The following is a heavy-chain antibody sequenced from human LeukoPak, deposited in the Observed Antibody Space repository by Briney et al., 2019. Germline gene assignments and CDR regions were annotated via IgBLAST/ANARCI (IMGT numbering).Heavy chain of an antibody. V-gene: IGHV3-74*01. CDR2: INSDGSST. CDR3: ARVPPTSGNFDY. CDR1: GFTFSSYW. D-gene: IGHD3-3*01. J-gene: IGHJ4*02. Sequence: GGSLRLSCAASGFTFSSYWMHWVRQAPGKGLVWVSRINSDGSSTSYADSVKGRFTISRDNAKNTLYLQMNSLRAEDTAVYYCARVPPTSGNFDYWGQGTLVTVSS.